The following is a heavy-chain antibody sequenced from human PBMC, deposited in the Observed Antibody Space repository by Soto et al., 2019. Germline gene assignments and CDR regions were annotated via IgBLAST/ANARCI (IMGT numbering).Heavy chain of an antibody. CDR1: GGSISSYY. Sequence: SETLSLTCTVSGGSISSYYWSWIRQPPGKGLEWIGYIYYSGSTNYNPSLKSRVTISVDTSKNQFSLKLSSVTAADTAVYYCARALRGQLGFGAFDIWGQGTMVTVSS. J-gene: IGHJ3*02. CDR2: IYYSGST. V-gene: IGHV4-59*08. D-gene: IGHD7-27*01. CDR3: ARALRGQLGFGAFDI.